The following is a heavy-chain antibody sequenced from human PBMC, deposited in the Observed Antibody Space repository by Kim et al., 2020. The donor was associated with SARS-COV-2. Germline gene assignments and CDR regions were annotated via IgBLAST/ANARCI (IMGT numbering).Heavy chain of an antibody. V-gene: IGHV3-7*01. CDR1: GFTFSSYW. D-gene: IGHD3-22*01. Sequence: GGSLRLSCAASGFTFSSYWMSWVRQAPGKGLEWVANIKQDGSEKYYVDSVKGRFTISRDNAKNSLYLQMNSLRAEDTTVYYCARGLAAYYDSSGYPEDSFAFDIWGQGTMVTVSS. J-gene: IGHJ3*02. CDR3: ARGLAAYYDSSGYPEDSFAFDI. CDR2: IKQDGSEK.